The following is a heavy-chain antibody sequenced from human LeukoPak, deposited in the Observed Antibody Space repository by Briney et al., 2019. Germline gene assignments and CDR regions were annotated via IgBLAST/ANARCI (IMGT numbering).Heavy chain of an antibody. J-gene: IGHJ6*03. CDR2: SSHRGRT. CDR3: ARFIEYGDGNCMDV. V-gene: IGHV4-59*11. D-gene: IGHD4-17*01. Sequence: SETLSLTCTVPRGSISSHYRSWIRQPPGKALEWIGHSSHRGRTNCNPSLKSRVTISVDTSKSQFSLKLSAVTAADTAVYYCARFIEYGDGNCMDVWGKGTTVTVSS. CDR1: RGSISSHY.